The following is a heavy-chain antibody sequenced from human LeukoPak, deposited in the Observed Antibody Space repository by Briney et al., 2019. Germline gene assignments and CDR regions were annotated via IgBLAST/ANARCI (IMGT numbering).Heavy chain of an antibody. J-gene: IGHJ3*02. V-gene: IGHV3-21*01. D-gene: IGHD6-13*01. CDR2: ITTSSSYI. CDR1: GFTFSDSS. Sequence: PGGSLRLSCAASGFTFSDSSMSWVRQAPGKGLEWVSSITTSSSYIYFADSLKGRFTISRDNAKNSLYLQMNSLRAEDTAVYYCARDGHSSSWYSRAFDIWGQGTMVTVSS. CDR3: ARDGHSSSWYSRAFDI.